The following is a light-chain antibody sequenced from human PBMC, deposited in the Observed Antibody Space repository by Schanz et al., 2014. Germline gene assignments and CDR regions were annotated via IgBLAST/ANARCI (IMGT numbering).Light chain of an antibody. CDR3: ATWDVSLNGLV. CDR1: SSNIGAGYD. V-gene: IGLV1-40*01. CDR2: GNS. Sequence: QSVLTQPPSVSGAPGQRVTISCTGSSSNIGAGYDVHWYQQLPGTAPKLFIYGNSNRPSGVAARFSGSKSGTSASLAISGLQYEEEDDDYCATWDVSLNGLVFGGGTKLTVL. J-gene: IGLJ3*02.